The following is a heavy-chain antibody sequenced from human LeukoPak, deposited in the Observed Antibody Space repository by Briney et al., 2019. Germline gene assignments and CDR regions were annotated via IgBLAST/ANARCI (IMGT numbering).Heavy chain of an antibody. V-gene: IGHV1-2*02. CDR2: INPNSDGT. CDR1: GYTFTGYY. Sequence: ASVKVSCKASGYTFTGYYMHWVRQAPGQGLEWMGWINPNSDGTNYAQKFQGRVTMTRDTSISTAYMELSRLRSDDTAVYYCARVSSIAVAGREAFDIWGQGTMVTVSS. J-gene: IGHJ3*02. CDR3: ARVSSIAVAGREAFDI. D-gene: IGHD6-19*01.